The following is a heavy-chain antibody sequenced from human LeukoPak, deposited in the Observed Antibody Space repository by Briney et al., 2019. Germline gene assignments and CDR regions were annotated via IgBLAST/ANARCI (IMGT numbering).Heavy chain of an antibody. Sequence: ASVKVSCKASGYTFTSYYMHWVRQAPGQGLEWMGIINPSGGSTSYAQKFQGRVTITADKSTSTAYMELSSLRSEDTAVYYCARSPGGGYDAKYYFDYWGQGTLVTVSS. CDR1: GYTFTSYY. D-gene: IGHD5-12*01. CDR3: ARSPGGGYDAKYYFDY. CDR2: INPSGGST. J-gene: IGHJ4*02. V-gene: IGHV1-46*01.